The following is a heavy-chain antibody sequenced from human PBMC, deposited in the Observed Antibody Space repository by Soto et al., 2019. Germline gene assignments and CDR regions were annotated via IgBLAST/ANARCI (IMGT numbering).Heavy chain of an antibody. V-gene: IGHV3-30*18. Sequence: QVQLVESGGGVVQPGRSLRLSCAASGFTFSSYAMHWVRQAPGKGLEWVAVISYDGSNKYYADSVKGRFTISRDNSKNTLYLQMNNLRAEDTAMYYCAKDPFTFGGARGYFDSWGQGTLVTVSS. J-gene: IGHJ4*02. CDR3: AKDPFTFGGARGYFDS. CDR2: ISYDGSNK. CDR1: GFTFSSYA. D-gene: IGHD3-16*01.